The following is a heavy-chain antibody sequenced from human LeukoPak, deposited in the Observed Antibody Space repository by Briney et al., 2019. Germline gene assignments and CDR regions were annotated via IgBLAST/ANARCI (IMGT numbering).Heavy chain of an antibody. Sequence: GGSLRLSCAASGFTFSNYGMHWVRQAPGKGLEWVAFIRYDGTNKYYADSVKGRFTMSRDNSKNTLYLQMNSLRVEDTAVYYCARVTGIADYWGQGTLVTVSS. D-gene: IGHD6-13*01. CDR3: ARVTGIADY. V-gene: IGHV3-30*02. J-gene: IGHJ4*02. CDR2: IRYDGTNK. CDR1: GFTFSNYG.